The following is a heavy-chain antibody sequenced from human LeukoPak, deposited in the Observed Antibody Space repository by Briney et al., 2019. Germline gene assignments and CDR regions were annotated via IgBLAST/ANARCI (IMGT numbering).Heavy chain of an antibody. Sequence: SETLSLTCAVYGGSFSGYYWSWIRQPPGKGLEWIGYIYYSGSTNYNPSLKSRVTISVDTSKNQFSLKLSSVTAADTAVYYCAREDRCGGDCPADAFDIWGQGTMVTVSS. CDR1: GGSFSGYY. J-gene: IGHJ3*02. V-gene: IGHV4-59*01. CDR3: AREDRCGGDCPADAFDI. CDR2: IYYSGST. D-gene: IGHD2-21*01.